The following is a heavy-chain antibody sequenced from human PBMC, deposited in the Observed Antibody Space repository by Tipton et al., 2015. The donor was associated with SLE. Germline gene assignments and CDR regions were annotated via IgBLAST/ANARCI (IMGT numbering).Heavy chain of an antibody. CDR1: GGSISSHY. J-gene: IGHJ6*03. Sequence: TLSLTCTVSGGSISSHYWSWIRQPPGKGLEWIGYIYYSGSTNYNPSLKSRVTISVDTSKNQFSLKLSSVTAADTAVYYCARDLRSGGYYYYYYMDVWGKGTTVTVSS. D-gene: IGHD1-14*01. V-gene: IGHV4-59*11. CDR2: IYYSGST. CDR3: ARDLRSGGYYYYYYMDV.